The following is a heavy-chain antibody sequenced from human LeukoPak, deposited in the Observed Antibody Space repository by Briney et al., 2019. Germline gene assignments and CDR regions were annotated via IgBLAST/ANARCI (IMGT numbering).Heavy chain of an antibody. CDR2: IYTSGST. CDR3: ARSRYYYGSGSYPFDY. J-gene: IGHJ4*02. Sequence: PSETLPLTCTVSGGSISSYYWSWIRQPAGKGLERIGRIYTSGSTNYNPSLKSRVTMSVDTSKNQFSLKLSSVTAADTAVYYCARSRYYYGSGSYPFDYWGQGTLVTVSS. D-gene: IGHD3-10*01. V-gene: IGHV4-4*07. CDR1: GGSISSYY.